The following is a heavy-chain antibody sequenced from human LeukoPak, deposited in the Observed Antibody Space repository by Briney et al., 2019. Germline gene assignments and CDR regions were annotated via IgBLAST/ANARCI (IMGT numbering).Heavy chain of an antibody. CDR1: GGSFSGYY. CDR2: INHSGST. Sequence: SETLSLTCAVYGGSFSGYYWSWIRQPPGEGLEWIGEINHSGSTNYNPSLKSRVTISVDTSKNQFSLKLSSVTAADTAVYYCARVFYYYYGMDVWGQGTTVTASS. J-gene: IGHJ6*02. V-gene: IGHV4-34*01. CDR3: ARVFYYYYGMDV.